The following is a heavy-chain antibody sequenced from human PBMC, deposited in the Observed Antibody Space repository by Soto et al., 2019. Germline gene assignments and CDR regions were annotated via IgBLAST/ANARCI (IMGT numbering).Heavy chain of an antibody. D-gene: IGHD3-3*01. CDR1: GFTFSNAW. V-gene: IGHV3-15*01. Sequence: GGSLRLSCAASGFTFSNAWMSWVRQAPGKGLEWVGRIKSKTDGGTTDYAAPVKGRFTISRDDSKNTLYLQMNSLKTEDTAVYYCTTGHYYDFWSGYRDYSGRGTLVTVSS. J-gene: IGHJ4*02. CDR2: IKSKTDGGTT. CDR3: TTGHYYDFWSGYRDY.